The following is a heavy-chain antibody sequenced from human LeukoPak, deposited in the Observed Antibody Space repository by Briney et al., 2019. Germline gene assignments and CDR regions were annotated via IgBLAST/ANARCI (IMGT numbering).Heavy chain of an antibody. Sequence: GGSLGLSCAASGFTFSSYAMGWVRQAPGKGLEWVSLITGSGGSQFHADSVMGRFTISRDNSKNTLYLEMNSLRAEDTAVYYCARDHLIVVVPGAIYFDYWGQGTLVTVSS. V-gene: IGHV3-23*01. D-gene: IGHD2-2*01. CDR1: GFTFSSYA. CDR3: ARDHLIVVVPGAIYFDY. CDR2: ITGSGGSQ. J-gene: IGHJ4*02.